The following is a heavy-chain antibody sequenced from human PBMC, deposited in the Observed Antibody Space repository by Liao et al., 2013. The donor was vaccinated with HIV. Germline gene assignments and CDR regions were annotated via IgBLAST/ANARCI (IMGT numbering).Heavy chain of an antibody. CDR1: GGSINSGNYY. Sequence: QVQLQESGPGLVKPSQTLSLTCTVSGGSINSGNYYWSWIRQPAGKELEWIGRIFISGSTNYNPSLESRVTISIDTSKSQFSLRLNSVTAADTAVYYCAREPVRFSEWISPLDYWGQGTRVAVSS. CDR3: AREPVRFSEWISPLDY. V-gene: IGHV4-61*02. CDR2: IFISGST. D-gene: IGHD3-3*01. J-gene: IGHJ4*02.